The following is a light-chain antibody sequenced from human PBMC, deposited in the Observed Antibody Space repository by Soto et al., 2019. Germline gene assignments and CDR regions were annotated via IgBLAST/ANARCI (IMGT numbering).Light chain of an antibody. J-gene: IGLJ3*02. CDR1: SSDVGGYNY. Sequence: QSVLTQPASVSGSPGQSITISCTGTSSDVGGYNYVSWYQQHPGKAPKLIIYDVNNRPSGVSNRFSGSKSGNTASLTISGLQDEDEADYYCSSYTSSSTWVFGGGTKVTVL. CDR2: DVN. V-gene: IGLV2-14*03. CDR3: SSYTSSSTWV.